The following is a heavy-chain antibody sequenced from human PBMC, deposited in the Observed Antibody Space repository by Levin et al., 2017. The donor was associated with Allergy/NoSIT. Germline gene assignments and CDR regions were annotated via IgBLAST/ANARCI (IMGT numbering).Heavy chain of an antibody. CDR3: AREVGRYNPGRNWLVPGY. J-gene: IGHJ4*02. Sequence: GESLKISCAASGFTFSSYGMHWVRQAPGEGLEWVAAIWNDGSNKFYADSVKGRFTISRDNSNNTLYLQMNSLRAEDTAMYYCAREVGRYNPGRNWLVPGYWGRGTLVTVSS. D-gene: IGHD6-19*01. V-gene: IGHV3-33*01. CDR2: IWNDGSNK. CDR1: GFTFSSYG.